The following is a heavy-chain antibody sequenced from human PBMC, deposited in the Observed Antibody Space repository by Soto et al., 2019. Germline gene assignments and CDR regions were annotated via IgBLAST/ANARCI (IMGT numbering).Heavy chain of an antibody. Sequence: QLQLQESGPGLVKPSETLSLTCSVSADSINSDKYYWGWIRQPPGKGLEWIGSIYYRGNAYYNPALQTRVTISLDKSRSQFSLKLNSVTAADSAVYFCARLEGLATSSYYIDFWGPGALVTVSS. V-gene: IGHV4-39*01. CDR3: ARLEGLATSSYYIDF. J-gene: IGHJ4*02. CDR1: ADSINSDKYY. CDR2: IYYRGNA. D-gene: IGHD6-6*01.